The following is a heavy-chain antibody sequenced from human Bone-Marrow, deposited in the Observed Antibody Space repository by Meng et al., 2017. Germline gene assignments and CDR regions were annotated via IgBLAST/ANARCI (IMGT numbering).Heavy chain of an antibody. CDR1: GFTFSNYY. V-gene: IGHV3-74*01. CDR3: AGTTMTPDSDY. CDR2: ISLDGSAT. Sequence: GESLKISCAVSGFTFSNYYMHWVRQAPGKGLVWVSRISLDGSATTYADSVKGRFTISRDNAKNTVYLQMNSLRVEDTAVYYCAGTTMTPDSDYWGQGTLDTVSS. D-gene: IGHD4-17*01. J-gene: IGHJ4*02.